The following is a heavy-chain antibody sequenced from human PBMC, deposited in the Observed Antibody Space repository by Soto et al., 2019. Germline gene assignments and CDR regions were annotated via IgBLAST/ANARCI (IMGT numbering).Heavy chain of an antibody. V-gene: IGHV3-30*18. J-gene: IGHJ4*02. Sequence: QVQLVESGGGVVQPGRSLRLSCAASGFTFSNYGMHWVRQAPGKGLEWVAVISYDGSNKYYADSVKGRFTISRDNSKNTLYLKMNSLRAEDTAVYYCANVLRLDYWGQGTLVTVSS. CDR1: GFTFSNYG. D-gene: IGHD2-8*01. CDR2: ISYDGSNK. CDR3: ANVLRLDY.